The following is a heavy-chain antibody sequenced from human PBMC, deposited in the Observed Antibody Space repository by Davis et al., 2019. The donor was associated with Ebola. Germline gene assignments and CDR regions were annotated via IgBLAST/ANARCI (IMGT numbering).Heavy chain of an antibody. Sequence: SETLSLTCAVYGGSFSGYYWSWIRQPPGKGLEWIGEINHSGSTNYNPSLKSRVTISVDTSKNQFSLKLSSVTAADTAVHYCARGPQSGSSSWYLNYWGQGTLVTVSS. CDR3: ARGPQSGSSSWYLNY. J-gene: IGHJ4*02. CDR2: INHSGST. CDR1: GGSFSGYY. D-gene: IGHD6-13*01. V-gene: IGHV4-34*01.